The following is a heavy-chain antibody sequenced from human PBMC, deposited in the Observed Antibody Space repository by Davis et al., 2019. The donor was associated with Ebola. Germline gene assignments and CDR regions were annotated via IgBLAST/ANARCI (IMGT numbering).Heavy chain of an antibody. Sequence: PGGSLRLSCAASGFTFSRYAMSWVRQAPGKGLEWVSTFSSRGRTYYADSVQGRFTISRDNSKNALNLQMSSLRAEDTAVYYCAKANGYGDYIGYYGMDVWGQGTTVTVPS. CDR3: AKANGYGDYIGYYGMDV. J-gene: IGHJ6*02. D-gene: IGHD4-17*01. V-gene: IGHV3-23*01. CDR2: FSSRGRT. CDR1: GFTFSRYA.